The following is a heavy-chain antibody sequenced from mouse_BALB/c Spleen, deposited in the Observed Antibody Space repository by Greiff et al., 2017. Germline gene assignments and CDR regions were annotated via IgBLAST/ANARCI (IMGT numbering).Heavy chain of an antibody. CDR3: TREADYFDY. V-gene: IGHV1-69*02. CDR1: GYTFTSYW. CDR2: IYPSDSYT. J-gene: IGHJ2*01. Sequence: VQLQQPGAELVRPGASVKLSCKASGYTFTSYWINWVKQRPGQGLEWIGNIYPSDSYTNYNQKFKDKATLTVDKSSSTAYMQLSSPTSEDSAVYYCTREADYFDYWGQGTTLTVSS.